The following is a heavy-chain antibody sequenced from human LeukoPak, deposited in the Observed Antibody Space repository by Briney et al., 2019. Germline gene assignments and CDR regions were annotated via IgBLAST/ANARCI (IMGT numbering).Heavy chain of an antibody. D-gene: IGHD3-22*01. J-gene: IGHJ4*02. CDR2: IYHSGST. CDR1: GGSISSYY. Sequence: PSETLSLTCTVSGGSISSYYWSWIRQPPGKGLEWIGYIYHSGSTNYNPSLKSRVTISVDTSKNQFSLKLSSVTAADTAVYYCARGARGSGSYDYWGQGTLVTVSS. CDR3: ARGARGSGSYDY. V-gene: IGHV4-59*01.